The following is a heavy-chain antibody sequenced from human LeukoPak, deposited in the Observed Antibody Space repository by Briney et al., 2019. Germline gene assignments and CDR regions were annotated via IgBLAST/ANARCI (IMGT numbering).Heavy chain of an antibody. V-gene: IGHV1-69*13. CDR3: ARLVDGDVTRGWFDP. CDR1: GGTFSSYA. D-gene: IGHD4-17*01. CDR2: IIPIFGTA. Sequence: ASVKVSCKASGGTFSSYAISWVRQAPGQGLEWMGGIIPIFGTANYAQKFQGRVTITADESTSTAYMELSSLRSEDTAVYYCARLVDGDVTRGWFDPWGQGTLVTVSS. J-gene: IGHJ5*02.